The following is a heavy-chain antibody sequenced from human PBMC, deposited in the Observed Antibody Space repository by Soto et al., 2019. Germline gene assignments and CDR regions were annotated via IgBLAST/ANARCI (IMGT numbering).Heavy chain of an antibody. CDR1: GGSISSYY. V-gene: IGHV4-59*01. CDR2: IYYSGST. J-gene: IGHJ5*02. Sequence: TSETLSLTCTVSGGSISSYYWSWIRQPPGKGLEWIGYIYYSGSTNYNPSLKSRVTISVDTSKNQFSLKLSSVTAADTAVYYCARVSVWLGELDWFDPWGQGTLVTVSS. CDR3: ARVSVWLGELDWFDP. D-gene: IGHD3-10*01.